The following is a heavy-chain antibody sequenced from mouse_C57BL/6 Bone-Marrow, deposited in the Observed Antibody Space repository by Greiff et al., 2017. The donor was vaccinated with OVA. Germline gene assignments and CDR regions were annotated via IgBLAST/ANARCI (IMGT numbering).Heavy chain of an antibody. V-gene: IGHV5-9-1*02. Sequence: EVQVVESGEGLVKPGGSLKLSCAASGFTFSSYAMSWVRQTPEKRLEWVAYISSGGDYIYYADTVKGRFTISRDNARNTLYLQMSSLKSEDTAMYYCTRELGGSSHYFDYWGQGTTLTVSS. CDR1: GFTFSSYA. D-gene: IGHD1-1*01. J-gene: IGHJ2*01. CDR3: TRELGGSSHYFDY. CDR2: ISSGGDYI.